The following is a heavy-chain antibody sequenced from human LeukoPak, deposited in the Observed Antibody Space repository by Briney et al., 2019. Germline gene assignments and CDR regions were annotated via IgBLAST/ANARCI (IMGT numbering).Heavy chain of an antibody. CDR2: ISYDGSNK. V-gene: IGHV3-30*18. D-gene: IGHD3-10*01. CDR1: GFTFSSYG. J-gene: IGHJ5*02. CDR3: AKDRGWFGELIYWFDP. Sequence: GRSLRLSCAASGFTFSSYGIHWVRQAPGKGLEWVAVISYDGSNKYYADSVKGRFTISRDNSKNTLYLQMNSLRAEDTAVYYCAKDRGWFGELIYWFDPWGQGTLVTVSS.